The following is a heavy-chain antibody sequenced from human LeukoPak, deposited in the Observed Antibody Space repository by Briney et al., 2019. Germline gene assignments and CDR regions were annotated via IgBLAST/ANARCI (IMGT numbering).Heavy chain of an antibody. D-gene: IGHD3-3*01. CDR2: IYYSGST. V-gene: IGHV4-59*01. J-gene: IGHJ5*02. Sequence: SETLSLTCTVSGGSISSYYWSWIRQPPGKGLEWIGYIYYSGSTNYNPSLKSRVTISVDTSKNQFSLKLSSVTAADTAVYYCARGHNDFWSGYRPWFDPWGQGTLITVSS. CDR3: ARGHNDFWSGYRPWFDP. CDR1: GGSISSYY.